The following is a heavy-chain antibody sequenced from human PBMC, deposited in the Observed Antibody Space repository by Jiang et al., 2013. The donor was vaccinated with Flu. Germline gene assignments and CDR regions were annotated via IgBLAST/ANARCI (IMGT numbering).Heavy chain of an antibody. CDR3: ARGNLWFGELLPDAFDI. V-gene: IGHV1-69*01. J-gene: IGHJ3*02. CDR2: IIPIFGTA. CDR1: GGTFSSYA. Sequence: SVKVSCKASGGTFSSYAISWVRQAPGQGLEWMGGIIPIFGTANYAQKFQGRVTITADESTSTAYMELSSLRSEDTAVYYCARGNLWFGELLPDAFDIWGQGTMVTVSS. D-gene: IGHD3-10*01.